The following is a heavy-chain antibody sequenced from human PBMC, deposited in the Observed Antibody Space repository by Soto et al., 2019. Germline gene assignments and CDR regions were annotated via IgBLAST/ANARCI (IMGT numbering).Heavy chain of an antibody. D-gene: IGHD3-3*01. CDR3: ARSERDFWSSGYYTGWFDP. Sequence: EVQLVESGGGLVQPGGSLRLSCAASGIAFRSYEMNWVRQAPVKGLEWVSYISSSGSTRHYADSVKGRFTISRDNAKNSLYLQMSSLRAEDTAVYYCARSERDFWSSGYYTGWFDPWGQGTLVTVSS. V-gene: IGHV3-48*03. CDR2: ISSSGSTR. CDR1: GIAFRSYE. J-gene: IGHJ5*02.